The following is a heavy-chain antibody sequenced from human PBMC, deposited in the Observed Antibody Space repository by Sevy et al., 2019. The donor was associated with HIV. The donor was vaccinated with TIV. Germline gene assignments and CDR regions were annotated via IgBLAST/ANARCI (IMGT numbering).Heavy chain of an antibody. CDR2: ISSGSTYT. J-gene: IGHJ4*02. Sequence: GGSLRLSCAASGFTFSDYYMSWIRQAPGKGLEWVSDISSGSTYTNYADSVKGQFTISRDNAKNSLYLQMNSLTVEDTAVYYCARDRRNYAGQYFDYWGQGTLVTVSS. V-gene: IGHV3-11*06. D-gene: IGHD3-16*01. CDR1: GFTFSDYY. CDR3: ARDRRNYAGQYFDY.